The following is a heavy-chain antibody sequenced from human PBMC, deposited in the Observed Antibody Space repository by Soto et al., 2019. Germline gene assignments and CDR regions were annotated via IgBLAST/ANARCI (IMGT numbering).Heavy chain of an antibody. CDR2: IYPEDSDT. D-gene: IGHD3-22*01. J-gene: IGHJ6*02. Sequence: GESLKISCMGSGYSFSTYWIVWVRQMPGKGLEWMGIIYPEDSDTRYSPAFEGQVTISADKSTRTAYMQWSSLKASDTAMYYCAKRHYDSTGYMDVWGQGTTVTVSS. V-gene: IGHV5-51*01. CDR1: GYSFSTYW. CDR3: AKRHYDSTGYMDV.